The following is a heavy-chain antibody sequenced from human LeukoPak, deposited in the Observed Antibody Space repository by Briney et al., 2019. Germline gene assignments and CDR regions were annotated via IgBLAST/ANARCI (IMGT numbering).Heavy chain of an antibody. J-gene: IGHJ4*02. CDR1: GGSISSSNW. Sequence: SGTLSLTCAVSGGSISSSNWWSWVRQPPGKGLEWIGEIYHSGSTNYNPSLKSRVTISVDKSKNQFSLKLSSVTAADTAVYYCARENSSSWYSAYYFDYWGQGTLVTVSS. CDR3: ARENSSSWYSAYYFDY. V-gene: IGHV4-4*02. D-gene: IGHD6-13*01. CDR2: IYHSGST.